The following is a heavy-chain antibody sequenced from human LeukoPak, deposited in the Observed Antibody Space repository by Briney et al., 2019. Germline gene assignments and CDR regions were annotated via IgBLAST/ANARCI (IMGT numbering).Heavy chain of an antibody. CDR1: GFTFSSYG. V-gene: IGHV3-33*01. Sequence: QPGRSLRLSCAASGFTFSSYGMHRVRQAPGKGLEWVAVIWYDGSNKYYADSVKGRFTISRDNSKNTLYLQMNSLRAEDTAVYYCARDDYYDSSGYYNSIDYWGQGTLVTVSS. CDR3: ARDDYYDSSGYYNSIDY. D-gene: IGHD3-22*01. CDR2: IWYDGSNK. J-gene: IGHJ4*02.